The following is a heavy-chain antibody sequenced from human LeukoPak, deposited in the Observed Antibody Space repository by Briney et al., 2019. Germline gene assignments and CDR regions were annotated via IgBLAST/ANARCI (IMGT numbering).Heavy chain of an antibody. CDR1: GYTFTSYY. J-gene: IGHJ3*02. CDR2: INPSGGST. V-gene: IGHV1-46*01. CDR3: ARVYYYDSSGWDAFDI. Sequence: GASVKVSCKASGYTFTSYYMHWVRQAPGQGLEWMGIINPSGGSTSYAQKFQGRVTMTRDTSTSTVYMELSSPRSEDTAVYYCARVYYYDSSGWDAFDIWGQGTMVTVSS. D-gene: IGHD3-22*01.